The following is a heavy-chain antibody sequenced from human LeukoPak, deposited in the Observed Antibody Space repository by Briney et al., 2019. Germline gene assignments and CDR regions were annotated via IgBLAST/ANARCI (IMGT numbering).Heavy chain of an antibody. CDR2: IYTSGST. CDR3: ARGTLWSGYHSYYYYYMDV. CDR1: GGSISSYY. J-gene: IGHJ6*03. D-gene: IGHD3-3*01. Sequence: PSETLSLTCTVSGGSISSYYWSWIRQPAGKGLEWIGRIYTSGSTNYNPSLKSRVTMSVDTSKNQFSLKLSSVTAADTAVYYCARGTLWSGYHSYYYYYMDVWGKGTTVTVSS. V-gene: IGHV4-4*07.